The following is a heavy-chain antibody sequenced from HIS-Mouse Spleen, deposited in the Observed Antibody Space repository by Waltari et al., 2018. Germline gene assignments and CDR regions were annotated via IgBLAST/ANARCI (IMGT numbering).Heavy chain of an antibody. D-gene: IGHD1-26*01. CDR1: GFTFSSYA. CDR3: ARVLSSGSSDY. J-gene: IGHJ4*02. CDR2: ISYEGSNK. Sequence: QVQLVESGGGVVQPGRSLRLSCAASGFTFSSYAMHWVRQAPGKGLEWVAVISYEGSNKYYADSVKGRFTISRDNSKNTLYLQMNSLRAEDTAVYYCARVLSSGSSDYWGQGTLVTVSS. V-gene: IGHV3-30-3*01.